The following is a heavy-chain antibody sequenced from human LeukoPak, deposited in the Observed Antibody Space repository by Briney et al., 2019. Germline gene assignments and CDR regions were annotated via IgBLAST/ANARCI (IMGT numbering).Heavy chain of an antibody. V-gene: IGHV1-18*01. CDR3: ARSLDWSGSSSRTYYFDY. CDR1: GYTFTSYG. D-gene: IGHD6-6*01. J-gene: IGHJ4*02. CDR2: ISAYNGNT. Sequence: ASVKVSCKASGYTFTSYGISWVRQAPGQGLGWMGWISAYNGNTNYAQKLQGRVTMTTDTSTSTAYMELRSLRSDDTAVYYCARSLDWSGSSSRTYYFDYWGQGTLVTVSS.